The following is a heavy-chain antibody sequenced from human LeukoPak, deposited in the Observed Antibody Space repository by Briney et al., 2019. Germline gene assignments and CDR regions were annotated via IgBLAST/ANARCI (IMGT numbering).Heavy chain of an antibody. Sequence: PGGSLRLSCAASGFTFSSYAMSWVRQAPGKGLEWVSAISGIGGSTYYADSVKGRFTISRDNSKNTLYLQMNSLRAEDTAVYYCAKSRGKSGYEGYFQHWGQGTLVTVSS. CDR2: ISGIGGST. CDR3: AKSRGKSGYEGYFQH. CDR1: GFTFSSYA. J-gene: IGHJ1*01. D-gene: IGHD3-3*01. V-gene: IGHV3-23*01.